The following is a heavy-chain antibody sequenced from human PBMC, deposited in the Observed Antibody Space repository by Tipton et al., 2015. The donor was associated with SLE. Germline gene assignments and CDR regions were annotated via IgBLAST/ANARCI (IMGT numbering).Heavy chain of an antibody. J-gene: IGHJ4*02. CDR1: GGSISSGY. D-gene: IGHD6-13*01. Sequence: TLSLTCTVSGGSISSGYWRWLRQPAGKGLEWIGRLNPSGGTNYNPSLKSRVTMSVDTSKNQVSLKLSSVTAADTAVYYCARVRIISAGTHFDYWGQGTLVTVSS. CDR2: LNPSGGT. CDR3: ARVRIISAGTHFDY. V-gene: IGHV4-4*07.